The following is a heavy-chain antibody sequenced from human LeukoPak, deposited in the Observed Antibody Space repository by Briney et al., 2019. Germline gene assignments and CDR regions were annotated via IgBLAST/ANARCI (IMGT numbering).Heavy chain of an antibody. D-gene: IGHD1-26*01. J-gene: IGHJ4*02. CDR3: PRESGPYSPFGH. Sequence: SETLSLTCGVSGGSITTTNYWSWVRQSPGRGLEWIGEISLSGYTGFNPSLRGRVTMSLDESKNHLSLTLPSVTAADTPIYYCPRESGPYSPFGHWGQGILVTVTT. CDR1: GGSITTTNY. CDR2: ISLSGYT. V-gene: IGHV4-4*02.